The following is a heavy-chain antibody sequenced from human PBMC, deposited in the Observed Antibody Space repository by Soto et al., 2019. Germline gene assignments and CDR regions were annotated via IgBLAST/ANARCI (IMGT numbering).Heavy chain of an antibody. D-gene: IGHD2-15*01. CDR1: GLMFNIFP. Sequence: GALRLSCAASGLMFNIFPMNWVRQAPGKGLEWVSAITNNGESSYYGDSVKGRFTISRDNSKSTLYLQMNSLRVEDTAVYYCAAPEDISSSYWGLGTLVTVSS. CDR2: ITNNGESS. J-gene: IGHJ4*02. V-gene: IGHV3-23*01. CDR3: AAPEDISSSY.